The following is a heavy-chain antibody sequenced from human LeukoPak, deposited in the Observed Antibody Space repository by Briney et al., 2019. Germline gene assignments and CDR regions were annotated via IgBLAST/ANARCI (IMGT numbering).Heavy chain of an antibody. CDR1: GFTFDDYA. Sequence: GGSLRLSCAASGFTFDDYAMHWLRQAPGKGLEWVSSISSSSSHIYYADSVKRRFPLSRDNAKNTLYLQMNSQSAEHRAVFHCAIGKTSQNIVTRKTYLCFDPWGQGTLVSVSS. D-gene: IGHD2/OR15-2a*01. J-gene: IGHJ5*02. V-gene: IGHV3-21*01. CDR3: AIGKTSQNIVTRKTYLCFDP. CDR2: ISSSSSHI.